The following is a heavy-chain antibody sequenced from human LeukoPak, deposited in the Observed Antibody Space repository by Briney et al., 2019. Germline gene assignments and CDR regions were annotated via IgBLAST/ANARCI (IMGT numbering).Heavy chain of an antibody. V-gene: IGHV1-18*01. CDR2: ISAYNGNT. D-gene: IGHD2-2*01. CDR1: GYTFTSYG. CDR3: ARGRSYCSSTSCSRRAYYYYGMDV. Sequence: ASVKVSCKASGYTFTSYGISWVRQAPGQGLEWMGWISAYNGNTNYAQKLQGRVTMTTDTSTSTAYMELRSLRSDDTAVYYCARGRSYCSSTSCSRRAYYYYGMDVWGRGTTVTVSS. J-gene: IGHJ6*02.